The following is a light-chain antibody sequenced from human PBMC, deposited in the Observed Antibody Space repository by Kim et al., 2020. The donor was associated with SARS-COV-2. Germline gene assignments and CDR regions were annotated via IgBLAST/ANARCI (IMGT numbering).Light chain of an antibody. CDR1: SGHSSYA. CDR3: QTWGTGIQGV. J-gene: IGLJ3*02. CDR2: LNSDGSH. V-gene: IGLV4-69*01. Sequence: SVQLTCTLSSGHSSYAIAWHQQQPEKGPRYLMKLNSDGSHSKGDGIPDRFSGSTSGAERYLTISSLQSEDEADYYCQTWGTGIQGVFGGGTQLTVL.